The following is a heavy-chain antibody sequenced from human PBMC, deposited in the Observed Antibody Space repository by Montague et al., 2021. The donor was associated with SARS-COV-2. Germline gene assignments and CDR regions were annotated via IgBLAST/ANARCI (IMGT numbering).Heavy chain of an antibody. D-gene: IGHD3-16*01. CDR2: IPHSGST. V-gene: IGHV4-30-2*06. CDR3: ARAAYPRGAFDV. J-gene: IGHJ3*01. Sequence: TLSLTCAVSGGSISSGGYSWSWIRQSPGNGLEWIGYIPHSGSTYYNPSLWSRFTISVDRSKSQCSLNLTSMTAADTAVYFCARAAYPRGAFDVWGQGTVVTVSS. CDR1: GGSISSGGYS.